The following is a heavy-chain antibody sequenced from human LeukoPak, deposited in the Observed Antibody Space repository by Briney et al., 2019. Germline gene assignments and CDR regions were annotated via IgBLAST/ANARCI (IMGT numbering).Heavy chain of an antibody. Sequence: SETLSLTCTVSGGSIRNYYWGWIRQPPGKGLEWIGHIFYSGTTNYNPSLKSRVTISVDTSKNQFSLKVNSVTAADTAIYYCARDGAYVDYWGQGILVTVSS. V-gene: IGHV4-59*01. CDR3: ARDGAYVDY. J-gene: IGHJ4*02. CDR1: GGSIRNYY. CDR2: IFYSGTT.